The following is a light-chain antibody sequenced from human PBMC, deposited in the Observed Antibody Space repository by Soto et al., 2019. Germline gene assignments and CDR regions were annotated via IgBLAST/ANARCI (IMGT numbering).Light chain of an antibody. J-gene: IGLJ1*01. Sequence: QSVLTQPASVSGSPGQSITISCTGTSSDVGGYNYVSWYQQHPGKVPKLVIYEVTNRPSGVSNRFSGSKSGNTASLTISGLQAEDEADYYCISYRSGSTYVFGTGTKVTVL. CDR3: ISYRSGSTYV. CDR2: EVT. CDR1: SSDVGGYNY. V-gene: IGLV2-14*01.